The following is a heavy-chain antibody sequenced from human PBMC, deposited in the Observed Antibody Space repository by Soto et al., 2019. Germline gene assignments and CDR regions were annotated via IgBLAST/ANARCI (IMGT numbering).Heavy chain of an antibody. V-gene: IGHV1-69*13. CDR3: ASGLPQYYYDSSGSDALGYGMDV. J-gene: IGHJ6*02. CDR1: GGTFSSYA. CDR2: IIPIFGTA. Sequence: ASVKVSCKASGGTFSSYAISWVRQAPGQGLEWMGGIIPIFGTANYAQKFQGRVTITADESTSTAYMELSSLRSEDTAVYYCASGLPQYYYDSSGSDALGYGMDVWG. D-gene: IGHD3-22*01.